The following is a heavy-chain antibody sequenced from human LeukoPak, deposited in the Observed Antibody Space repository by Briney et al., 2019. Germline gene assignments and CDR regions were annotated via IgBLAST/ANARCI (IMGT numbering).Heavy chain of an antibody. Sequence: VKVSRKASGGTFSSYAISWVREAPGQGLKWMVRIIPIVGIANYAQTFQGRVTTTSDKTTSTDYIEMRRPRAEGTAVYLFSSSGGIAAAGKGYYYYGMEVWGQGTTVTVSS. J-gene: IGHJ6*02. CDR1: GGTFSSYA. CDR2: IIPIVGIA. V-gene: IGHV1-69*04. D-gene: IGHD6-13*01. CDR3: SSSGGIAAAGKGYYYYGMEV.